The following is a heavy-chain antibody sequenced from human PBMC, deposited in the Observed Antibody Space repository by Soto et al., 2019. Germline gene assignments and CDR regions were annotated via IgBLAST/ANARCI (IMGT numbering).Heavy chain of an antibody. CDR1: GYTFTSYG. CDR2: ISAYNGNT. V-gene: IGHV1-18*01. J-gene: IGHJ6*02. CDR3: ARVPRPLAAIFGVVTHYYYYYGMDV. D-gene: IGHD3-3*01. Sequence: QVQLVQSGAEVKKPGASVKVSCKASGYTFTSYGISWVRQAPGQGLEWMGWISAYNGNTNYAQKLQGRVTMTTDTSTSTGYMELRSLRSDDTAVYYCARVPRPLAAIFGVVTHYYYYYGMDVWGQGTTVTVSS.